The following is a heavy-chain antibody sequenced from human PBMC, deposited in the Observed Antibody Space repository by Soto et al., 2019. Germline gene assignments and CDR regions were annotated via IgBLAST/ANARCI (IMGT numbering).Heavy chain of an antibody. CDR1: GFSISSGDYY. CDR2: IHNSGTT. CDR3: ARLVIFGGVIAPRCDP. Sequence: QVQLQESGPGLVKPSQTLSLICTVSGFSISSGDYYWSWIRQHPGKDLEWIGYIHNSGTTYYITPLKSRVTRSVDTSTSQLSLNVTSVTAAATAVYYWARLVIFGGVIAPRCDPWGQGTLVSVSS. D-gene: IGHD3-16*02. J-gene: IGHJ5*02. V-gene: IGHV4-31*03.